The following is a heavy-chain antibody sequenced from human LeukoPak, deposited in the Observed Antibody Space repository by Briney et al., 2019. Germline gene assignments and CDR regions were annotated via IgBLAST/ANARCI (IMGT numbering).Heavy chain of an antibody. Sequence: GRSLRLSCAASKFTFSHYGMHWVRQAPGKGLEWVAVIWNDGSSQYYADFVKGRFTVSRDNSQKTLYLQMNSLRPEDTAVYYCAKDAERGFDYSNSLEKWGQGTLVTVSS. J-gene: IGHJ4*02. V-gene: IGHV3-33*06. CDR3: AKDAERGFDYSNSLEK. CDR1: KFTFSHYG. CDR2: IWNDGSSQ. D-gene: IGHD4-11*01.